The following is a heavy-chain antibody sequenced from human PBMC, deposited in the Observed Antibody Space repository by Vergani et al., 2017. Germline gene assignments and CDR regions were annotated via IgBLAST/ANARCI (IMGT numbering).Heavy chain of an antibody. Sequence: EVQLVQSGAEVKKPGESLKISCKGSGYSFTSYWIGWVRQMPGKGLEWMGIIYPGDSDTRYSPSFQGQVTISADKSISTAYLQWSSLTASDTAMYYCARPRYYYDSSGYYLDAFDIWGQGTMVTVSS. V-gene: IGHV5-51*01. J-gene: IGHJ3*02. CDR1: GYSFTSYW. CDR2: IYPGDSDT. CDR3: ARPRYYYDSSGYYLDAFDI. D-gene: IGHD3-22*01.